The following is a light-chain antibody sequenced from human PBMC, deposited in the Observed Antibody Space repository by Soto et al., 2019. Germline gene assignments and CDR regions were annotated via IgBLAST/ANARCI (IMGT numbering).Light chain of an antibody. CDR3: QQRSNWPVT. CDR1: QSVSSY. CDR2: DAS. V-gene: IGKV3-11*01. Sequence: DIVLTQSPATLSLSPGERATLSCRASQSVSSYLAWYQQKPGQAPRLLIYDASSRATGIPARFSGSGSGTDFTLTIGSLEPDDFAVYFCQQRSNWPVTFGQGTRVEIK. J-gene: IGKJ1*01.